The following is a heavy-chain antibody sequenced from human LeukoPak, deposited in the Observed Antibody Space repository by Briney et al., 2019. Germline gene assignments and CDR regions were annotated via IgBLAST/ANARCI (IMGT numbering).Heavy chain of an antibody. Sequence: ASVKVSCKASGYTFTGYYMHWVRQAPGQGLEWMGWINPNSGGTNYAQKFQGRVTMTRDTSISTAYMELSRLRSDDTAVYYCASAYCSSTSCRPDYGMDVWGQGTTVTVSS. J-gene: IGHJ6*02. CDR3: ASAYCSSTSCRPDYGMDV. V-gene: IGHV1-2*02. D-gene: IGHD2-2*01. CDR1: GYTFTGYY. CDR2: INPNSGGT.